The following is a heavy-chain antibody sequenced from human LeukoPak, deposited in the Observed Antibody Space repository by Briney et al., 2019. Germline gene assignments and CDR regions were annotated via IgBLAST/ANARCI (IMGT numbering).Heavy chain of an antibody. CDR2: IIPIFGTA. CDR1: GGTFSSYA. CDR3: ARVRYYDSSGYVDY. D-gene: IGHD3-22*01. Sequence: SVKVSCKASGGTFSSYAISWVRQAPGQGLEWMGRIIPIFGTANYAQKFQGRVTITPDESTSTAYMELSSLRSEDTAGYYCARVRYYDSSGYVDYWGQGTLVTVSS. J-gene: IGHJ4*02. V-gene: IGHV1-69*15.